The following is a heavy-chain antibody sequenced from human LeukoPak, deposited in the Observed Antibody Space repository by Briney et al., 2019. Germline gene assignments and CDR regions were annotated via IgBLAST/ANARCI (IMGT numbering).Heavy chain of an antibody. Sequence: GASLKVSCTVSGYTLTELSMHWMRQAPGKGLEWIGGFDPEDGETIYAQKFQGRVTMTEDTSTATAYMELSSLRSEDTAVYYCATDLVGATRAFDIWGQGTMVTVSS. CDR2: FDPEDGET. V-gene: IGHV1-24*01. D-gene: IGHD1-26*01. J-gene: IGHJ3*02. CDR3: ATDLVGATRAFDI. CDR1: GYTLTELS.